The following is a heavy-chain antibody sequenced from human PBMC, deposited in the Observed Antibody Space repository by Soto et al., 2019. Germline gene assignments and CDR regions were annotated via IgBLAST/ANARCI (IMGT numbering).Heavy chain of an antibody. D-gene: IGHD5-12*01. J-gene: IGHJ6*02. CDR3: ARGYTGYDQRYGMDV. CDR1: ADTFSSYD. Sequence: GASVKVSCKASADTFSSYDINWVRQATGQGLEWKGWMNPNSGNTGYAQKYQGRVTMTRNTAISTANIELSSLRSEDTAVYYCARGYTGYDQRYGMDVWGQGTTVTVSS. CDR2: MNPNSGNT. V-gene: IGHV1-8*01.